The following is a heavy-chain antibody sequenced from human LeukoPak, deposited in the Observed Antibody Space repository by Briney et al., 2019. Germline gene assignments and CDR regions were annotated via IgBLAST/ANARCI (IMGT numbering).Heavy chain of an antibody. V-gene: IGHV3-15*01. J-gene: IGHJ4*02. CDR2: IRGKADGGTP. D-gene: IGHD5-24*01. CDR3: TTARRASSSLDY. Sequence: GGSLRLSCTAPGLTFSSAWMSWGRQAPGKGLERIGHIRGKADGGTPDYAAPVKGKFTISRDDSKSTLFLQMDSLQIEDTAVYYCTTARRASSSLDYWGQGTLVTVSS. CDR1: GLTFSSAW.